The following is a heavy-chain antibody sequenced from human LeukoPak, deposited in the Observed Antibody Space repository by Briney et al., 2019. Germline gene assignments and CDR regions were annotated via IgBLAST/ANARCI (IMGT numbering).Heavy chain of an antibody. CDR3: ASGNWNDRAFDI. V-gene: IGHV3-7*01. Sequence: PGGSLRLSCAASGLAFSGYWMSWVRQAPGKGLEWVANIKPDGSERYYVDSVKGRFTVSRDNAKNSLYLQMNSLRAGDTAIYYCASGNWNDRAFDIWGQGTMVTVSS. D-gene: IGHD1-20*01. J-gene: IGHJ3*02. CDR2: IKPDGSER. CDR1: GLAFSGYW.